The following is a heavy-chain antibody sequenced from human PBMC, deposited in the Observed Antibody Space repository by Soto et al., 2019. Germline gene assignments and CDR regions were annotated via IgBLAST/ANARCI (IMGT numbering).Heavy chain of an antibody. CDR3: ARGRRRSEYGSGSYYSYYYYYYMDV. J-gene: IGHJ6*03. D-gene: IGHD3-10*01. V-gene: IGHV3-74*01. CDR1: GFTFSSYW. CDR2: INSDGSST. Sequence: GGSLRLSCAASGFTFSSYWMHWVRQAPGKGLVWVSRINSDGSSTSYADSVKGRFTISRDNAKNTLYLQMNSLRAEDTAVYYCARGRRRSEYGSGSYYSYYYYYYMDVWGKGTTVTVSS.